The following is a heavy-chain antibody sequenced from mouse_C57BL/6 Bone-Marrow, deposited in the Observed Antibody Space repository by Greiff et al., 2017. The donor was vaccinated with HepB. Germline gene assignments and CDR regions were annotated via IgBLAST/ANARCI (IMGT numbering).Heavy chain of an antibody. CDR3: ARSTTVVATLYYFDY. D-gene: IGHD1-1*01. Sequence: QVKLQQPGAELVKPGASVKLSCKASGYTFTSYWMHWVKQRPGQGLEWIGMIHPNSGSTNYNEKFKSKATLTVVKYSSTAYMQLSSLTSEDSAVYYWARSTTVVATLYYFDYWGHGTTLTVSS. V-gene: IGHV1-64*01. CDR2: IHPNSGST. CDR1: GYTFTSYW. J-gene: IGHJ2*01.